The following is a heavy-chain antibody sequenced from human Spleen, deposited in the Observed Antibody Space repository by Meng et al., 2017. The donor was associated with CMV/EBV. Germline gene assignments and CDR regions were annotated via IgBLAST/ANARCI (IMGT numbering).Heavy chain of an antibody. Sequence: ASVKVYCKASGYTCTNYGISWVRQAPGQGLEWMGWISAYNGNTNYAQKFRGRVTMTTDTSTSTAYMQLKSLRSDDTAVYYCARERRVVTSPTFDYWGQGTLVTVSS. CDR2: ISAYNGNT. CDR1: GYTCTNYG. V-gene: IGHV1-18*01. CDR3: ARERRVVTSPTFDY. D-gene: IGHD2-21*02. J-gene: IGHJ4*02.